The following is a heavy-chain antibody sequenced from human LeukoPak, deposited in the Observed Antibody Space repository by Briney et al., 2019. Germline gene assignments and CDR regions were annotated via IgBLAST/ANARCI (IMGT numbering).Heavy chain of an antibody. D-gene: IGHD3-9*01. CDR2: IYYSGST. CDR1: GGSISSYY. Sequence: SETLSLTCTVSGGSISSYYWSWIRQPPGKGLEWIGYIYYSGSTNYNPSLKSRVTISVDTSKNQSSLKLSSVTAADTAVYYCARGYYDILTGYYNYYYYYMDVWGKGTTVTISS. CDR3: ARGYYDILTGYYNYYYYYMDV. V-gene: IGHV4-59*01. J-gene: IGHJ6*03.